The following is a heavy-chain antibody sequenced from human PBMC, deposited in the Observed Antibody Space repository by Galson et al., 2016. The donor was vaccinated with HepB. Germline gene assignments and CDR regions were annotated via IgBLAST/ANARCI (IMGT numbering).Heavy chain of an antibody. CDR1: GFTFSSYG. V-gene: IGHV3-30*18. CDR3: AKDLDPTGYCSKGACYSYGGFYYNYMDV. D-gene: IGHD2-8*01. J-gene: IGHJ6*03. CDR2: MSYDGSKE. Sequence: SLRLSCAASGFTFSSYGMHWVRQGPGKGLEWVAVMSYDGSKEYYADSVKGRFTISRDNSKNTLYLQMSSLRAEDAAVYYCAKDLDPTGYCSKGACYSYGGFYYNYMDVWGKGTTVTVYS.